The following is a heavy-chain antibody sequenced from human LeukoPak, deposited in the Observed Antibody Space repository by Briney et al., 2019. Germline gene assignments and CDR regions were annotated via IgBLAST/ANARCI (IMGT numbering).Heavy chain of an antibody. CDR2: IYPKSGGT. J-gene: IGHJ6*03. CDR3: ARDLWGSSSGGGYSGNYYYYYMDV. D-gene: IGHD6-6*01. CDR1: GYTFTGYF. V-gene: IGHV1-2*02. Sequence: ASVKVSCKASGYTFTGYFMHWVRQTPGQGPEWMGWIYPKSGGTNYVQKFQGRVSMTRDTSISTFFMELRRLTSDETAVYYCARDLWGSSSGGGYSGNYYYYYMDVWGKGTKVSVSS.